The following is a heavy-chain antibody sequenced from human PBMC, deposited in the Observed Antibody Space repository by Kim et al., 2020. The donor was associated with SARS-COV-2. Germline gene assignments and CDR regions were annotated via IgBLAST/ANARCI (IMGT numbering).Heavy chain of an antibody. J-gene: IGHJ5*02. Sequence: TDYNPSLKSRVTISVDTSKNQFSLKLSSVTAADTAVYYCARIGPYGSGSNTWGQGTLVTVSS. CDR2: T. CDR3: ARIGPYGSGSNT. V-gene: IGHV4-31*02. D-gene: IGHD3-10*01.